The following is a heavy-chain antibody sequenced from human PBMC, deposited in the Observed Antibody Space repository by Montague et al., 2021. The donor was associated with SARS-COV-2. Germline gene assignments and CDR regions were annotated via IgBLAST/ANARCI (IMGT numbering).Heavy chain of an antibody. Sequence: SETLSLTCAVYGGSFSDYHWTWIRQSPGGGLEWIVQINYGGRTKYNPSLKSRVTISIDTSKNQFSLQLTSVTAADTAVYYCARGALGYWGQGTLVTVSS. J-gene: IGHJ4*02. CDR3: ARGALGY. CDR2: INYGGRT. CDR1: GGSFSDYH. V-gene: IGHV4-34*01. D-gene: IGHD3-3*01.